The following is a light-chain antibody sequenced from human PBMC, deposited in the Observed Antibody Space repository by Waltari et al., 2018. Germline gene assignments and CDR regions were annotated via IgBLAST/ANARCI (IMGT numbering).Light chain of an antibody. V-gene: IGLV1-47*01. J-gene: IGLJ2*01. Sequence: QSVLTQPPSASGTPGQTVTISCSGSSSNIGPNYVYWYQQLPGTAPKFLIYRNDQRASGVPYRFSVSKSGTSASLAISGLRSEDEADYYCATWDDSLSGPSVVFGGGTKLTVL. CDR2: RND. CDR1: SSNIGPNY. CDR3: ATWDDSLSGPSVV.